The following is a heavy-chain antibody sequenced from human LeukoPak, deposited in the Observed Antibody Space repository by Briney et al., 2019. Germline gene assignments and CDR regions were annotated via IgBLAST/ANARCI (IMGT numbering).Heavy chain of an antibody. D-gene: IGHD6-13*01. J-gene: IGHJ4*02. CDR3: ARMSGIAAAYNHLYFDY. V-gene: IGHV4-59*01. CDR2: IDDVGIT. Sequence: PSETLSLTCTVSGGSINDYNWSWIRQSPGKGLEWIGYIDDVGITNYSPSLKSRVTISLDTSKTQFSLRLTSVTAADTALYYCARMSGIAAAYNHLYFDYWGRGTLVTVSS. CDR1: GGSINDYN.